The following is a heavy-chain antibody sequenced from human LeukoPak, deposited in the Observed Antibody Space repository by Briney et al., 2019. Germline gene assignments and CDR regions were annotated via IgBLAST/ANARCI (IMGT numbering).Heavy chain of an antibody. Sequence: SGGSLRLFCSASGFTLNNYGMHWVRQAPGKGLEGVASISYDGSDKYYADSLRGRFTISRDSSKNTLSLQMNSLRPDDTAVYYCATGRPRDTVLVPVPTFDYWGQGTLVTVSP. CDR2: ISYDGSDK. V-gene: IGHV3-33*05. CDR1: GFTLNNYG. J-gene: IGHJ4*02. D-gene: IGHD5-18*01. CDR3: ATGRPRDTVLVPVPTFDY.